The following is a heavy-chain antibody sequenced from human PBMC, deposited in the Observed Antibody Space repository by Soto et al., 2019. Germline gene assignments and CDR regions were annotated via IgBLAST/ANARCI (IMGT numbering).Heavy chain of an antibody. CDR3: ARAAMGGSSWPFDY. CDR2: IYHSGST. J-gene: IGHJ4*02. CDR1: GGSISSSNG. D-gene: IGHD6-13*01. V-gene: IGHV4-4*02. Sequence: SETMSLTCAVSGGSISSSNGWSWVRKPPGKGLEWIGEIYHSGSTNYNPSLKSRVTISVDKSKNQFSLKLSSVTAADTAVYYCARAAMGGSSWPFDYWGQGTLVTVSS.